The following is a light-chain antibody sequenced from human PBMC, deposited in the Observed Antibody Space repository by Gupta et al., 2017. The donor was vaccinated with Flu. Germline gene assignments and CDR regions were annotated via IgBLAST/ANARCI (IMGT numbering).Light chain of an antibody. J-gene: IGKJ2*01. V-gene: IGKV1-39*01. CDR2: AAS. CDR1: QRIGSY. CDR3: QQRDKIPDT. Sequence: PSSLSASVGDRVTITCRASQRIGSYLNWYQQKPGKAPKLLIYAASRLQSGVPSRFSGSGSGTDFTLTISRLQPEDFATFSCQQRDKIPDTFGQGTKVDIK.